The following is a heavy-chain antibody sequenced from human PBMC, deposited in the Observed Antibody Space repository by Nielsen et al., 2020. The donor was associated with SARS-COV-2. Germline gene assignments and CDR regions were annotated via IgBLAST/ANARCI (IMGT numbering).Heavy chain of an antibody. CDR1: GYTFTSYG. CDR3: ARVRGYYDSSGYTEYWYFDL. Sequence: ASVKVSCKASGYTFTSYGISWVRQAPGQGLEWMGWISAYNGNTNYAQKLQGRVTMTTDTSTSTAYMELRSLRSDDTAVYYCARVRGYYDSSGYTEYWYFDLWGRGTLVTVSS. CDR2: ISAYNGNT. D-gene: IGHD3-22*01. J-gene: IGHJ2*01. V-gene: IGHV1-18*01.